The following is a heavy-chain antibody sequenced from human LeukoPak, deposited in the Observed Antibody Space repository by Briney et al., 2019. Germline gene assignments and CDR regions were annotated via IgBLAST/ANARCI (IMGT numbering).Heavy chain of an antibody. CDR2: SSGDEDSI. V-gene: IGHV3-23*01. CDR1: GLTFKNFA. Sequence: GGSLRLSCAASGLTFKNFAMSWVRQAPGKELEWLAVSSGDEDSIHYADSVRGHFVISTDNSENTSYLHMNSLRAEDTAVYYCTIDLMTGFSSGWHFAYWGQGTLVTVSS. CDR3: TIDLMTGFSSGWHFAY. D-gene: IGHD6-19*01. J-gene: IGHJ4*02.